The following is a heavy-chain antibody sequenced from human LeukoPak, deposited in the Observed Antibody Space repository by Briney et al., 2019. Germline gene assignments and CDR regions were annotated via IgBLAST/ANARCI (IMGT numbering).Heavy chain of an antibody. CDR3: ARYSSTWPYWYFDL. Sequence: PSETRSLTCAVSGASISSGSYSWSWLRQPPGKGLEWIVYISHSGNTYYNPSLKSRVTISVDKSKNQFSLKLTSVTAADTAVYYCARYSSTWPYWYFDLWGRGTLVTVSS. D-gene: IGHD6-13*01. CDR2: ISHSGNT. V-gene: IGHV4-30-2*01. CDR1: GASISSGSYS. J-gene: IGHJ2*01.